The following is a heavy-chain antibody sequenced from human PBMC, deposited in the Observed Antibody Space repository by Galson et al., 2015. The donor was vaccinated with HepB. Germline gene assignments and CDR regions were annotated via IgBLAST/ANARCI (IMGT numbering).Heavy chain of an antibody. J-gene: IGHJ3*02. Sequence: QSGAEVKKAGESLKISCKGSGYSFTTYWVGWVRQMPGKGLEWMGSIYPGDSDTRYSPSFQGQVTISADKSISTAYLQWSSLKASDTAMYYCASRCTTCSPDVGDAFDIWGQGTMVTVSS. V-gene: IGHV5-51*03. CDR1: GYSFTTYW. D-gene: IGHD2-2*01. CDR3: ASRCTTCSPDVGDAFDI. CDR2: IYPGDSDT.